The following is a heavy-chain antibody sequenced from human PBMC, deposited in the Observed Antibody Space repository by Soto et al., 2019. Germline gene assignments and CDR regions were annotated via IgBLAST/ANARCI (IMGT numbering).Heavy chain of an antibody. CDR2: IYYSGST. V-gene: IGHV4-59*08. Sequence: SETLSLTCTVSGGSISSYYWSWIRQPPGKGLEWIGYIYYSGSTNYNPSLKSRVTISVDTSKNQFSLKLSSVTAADTAVYYCAIVMITFGGVIDQIDYWGQGTLVTVSS. CDR3: AIVMITFGGVIDQIDY. D-gene: IGHD3-16*02. J-gene: IGHJ4*02. CDR1: GGSISSYY.